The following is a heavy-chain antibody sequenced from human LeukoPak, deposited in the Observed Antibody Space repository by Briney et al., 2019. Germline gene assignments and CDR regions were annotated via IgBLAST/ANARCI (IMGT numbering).Heavy chain of an antibody. D-gene: IGHD3-3*01. Sequence: SETLSLTCTVSGGSINSGDYFWSWIRQPPGKGLEGIGYISYSGRTYYNPSLKSRGTISLGTSKTQFSLKLSSVTAADTAVYYCASQTYYDFWSGYSHFDYWGQGTLVTVSS. CDR2: ISYSGRT. J-gene: IGHJ4*02. CDR1: GGSINSGDYF. V-gene: IGHV4-30-4*08. CDR3: ASQTYYDFWSGYSHFDY.